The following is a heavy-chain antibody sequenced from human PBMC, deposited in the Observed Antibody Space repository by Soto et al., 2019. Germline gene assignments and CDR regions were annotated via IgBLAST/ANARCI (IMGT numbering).Heavy chain of an antibody. CDR1: GGSISSSSYY. Sequence: QLQLQESGPGLVKPSETLSLTCTVSGGSISSSSYYWGWIRQPPGKGLEWIGSIYYSGSTYYNPSLKSRVTISVDTSKNQFSLKLSSVTAADTAVYYCARHLPYSSGWHAYWGQGTLVTVSS. J-gene: IGHJ4*02. CDR2: IYYSGST. D-gene: IGHD6-19*01. CDR3: ARHLPYSSGWHAY. V-gene: IGHV4-39*01.